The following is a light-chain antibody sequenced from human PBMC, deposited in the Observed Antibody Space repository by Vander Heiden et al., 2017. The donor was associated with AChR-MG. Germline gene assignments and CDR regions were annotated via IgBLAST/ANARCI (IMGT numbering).Light chain of an antibody. J-gene: IGLJ2*01. V-gene: IGLV2-14*03. CDR2: AVF. CDR1: SRDMGGYNY. CDR3: SSYTSRSTLI. Sequence: QSALTQPASVSGSPAQSITISCTGTSRDMGGYNYVCWYQPHPGKAPNLVIFAVFERPAGVSNRFAGSKSGNAASLSISGLQAEDDADYYCSSYTSRSTLIFGGGTKLTVL.